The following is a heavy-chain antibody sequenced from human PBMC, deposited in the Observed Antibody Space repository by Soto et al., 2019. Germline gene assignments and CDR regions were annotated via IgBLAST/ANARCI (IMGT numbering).Heavy chain of an antibody. CDR3: ARASPNIYYDFWSGYSASYYFDY. Sequence: TSETLSLTCAVYGGSFSGYYWSWIRQPPGKGLEWIGEINHSGSTNYNPSLKSRVTISVDTSKNQFSLKLSSVTAADTAVYYCARASPNIYYDFWSGYSASYYFDYWGQGTVIPVSS. CDR2: INHSGST. J-gene: IGHJ4*02. CDR1: GGSFSGYY. V-gene: IGHV4-34*01. D-gene: IGHD3-3*01.